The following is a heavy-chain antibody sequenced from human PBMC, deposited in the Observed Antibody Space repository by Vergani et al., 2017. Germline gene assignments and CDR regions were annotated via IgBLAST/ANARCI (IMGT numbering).Heavy chain of an antibody. J-gene: IGHJ4*02. D-gene: IGHD3-16*01. CDR3: AKHFRGWGIDY. CDR2: IQFDGSNQ. Sequence: QVQLVESGGGVVQRGGSLRLSCATSGFTLSNYDMQWIRQGPVKGLEFVAFIQFDGSNQYYADSDKGRLTLSRDFSKNTLYLQRNSLRTDDTATYYCAKHFRGWGIDYWGQGTQVIVSS. V-gene: IGHV3-30*02. CDR1: GFTLSNYD.